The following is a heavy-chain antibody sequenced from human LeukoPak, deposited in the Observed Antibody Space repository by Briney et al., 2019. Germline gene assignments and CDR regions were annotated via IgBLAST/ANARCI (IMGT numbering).Heavy chain of an antibody. Sequence: GASVKVSCTASNYTFTDYGVSWVRQAPGQGLEWMGWISAYNGNTNYAQKLQGRVTMTTDTSTSTAYMELRSLRSDDTAVYYCARARGDIVVVPAAIAVAGYFDYWGQGTLVTVSS. D-gene: IGHD2-2*02. V-gene: IGHV1-18*01. J-gene: IGHJ4*02. CDR1: NYTFTDYG. CDR2: ISAYNGNT. CDR3: ARARGDIVVVPAAIAVAGYFDY.